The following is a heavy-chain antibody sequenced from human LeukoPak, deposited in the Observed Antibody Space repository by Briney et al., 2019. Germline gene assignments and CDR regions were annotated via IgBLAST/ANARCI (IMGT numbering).Heavy chain of an antibody. V-gene: IGHV1-2*02. CDR2: INSNSGGT. CDR1: GYTFTGYY. CDR3: QTTGIGARRRGTYYFDY. Sequence: GASVKVSCKASGYTFTGYYMHWVRQAPGQGLEWMGWINSNSGGTNYAQKFQGRVTMTRDTSISTAYMELSRLRSDDTAVYYCQTTGIGARRRGTYYFDYWGQGTQVTVSS. J-gene: IGHJ4*02. D-gene: IGHD1-1*01.